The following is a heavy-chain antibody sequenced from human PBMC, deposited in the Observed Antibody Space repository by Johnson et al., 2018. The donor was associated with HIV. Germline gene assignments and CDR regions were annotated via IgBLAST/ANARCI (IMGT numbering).Heavy chain of an antibody. CDR3: ARDRTSAQSAFDI. J-gene: IGHJ3*02. V-gene: IGHV3-66*02. Sequence: VLLVESGGGLVQPGGSLRLSCAASGFTVSSNYMSWVRQAPGKGLEWVSVIYSGGSTYYADSVKGRFTISRDNSKNTLYLQMNSLRAEDTAVYYCARDRTSAQSAFDIWGQGTMVTVSS. CDR2: IYSGGST. CDR1: GFTVSSNY. D-gene: IGHD1-1*01.